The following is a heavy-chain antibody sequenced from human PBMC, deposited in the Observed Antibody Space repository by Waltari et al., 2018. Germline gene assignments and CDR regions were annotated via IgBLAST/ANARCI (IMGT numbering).Heavy chain of an antibody. CDR1: GYSFTNYA. V-gene: IGHV1-3*01. Sequence: QVQLVQSGAEVKKPGASVKVSCKASGYSFTNYAMHWVRQAPGQSLEWMGWINADDGNIKYSHKVQGRVIITRDTSASTAYIEVNSVNSEDTAVYYCARGYHKTAWIVDYWGQGTLVTVSS. J-gene: IGHJ4*02. CDR3: ARGYHKTAWIVDY. D-gene: IGHD2-2*01. CDR2: INADDGNI.